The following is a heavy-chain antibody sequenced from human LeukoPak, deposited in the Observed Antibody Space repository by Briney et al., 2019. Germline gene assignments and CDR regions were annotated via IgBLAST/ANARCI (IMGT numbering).Heavy chain of an antibody. V-gene: IGHV3-66*01. J-gene: IGHJ3*02. D-gene: IGHD3-16*01. CDR3: ARDRGRRRMITFGDAFDI. Sequence: PGGSLRLSCAASGFTVSSNYMSWVRQAAGKGLEWVSVIYSGGSTYYADSVKGRFTISRDNSKNTLYLQMNSLRAEDTAVYYCARDRGRRRMITFGDAFDIWGQGTMVTVSS. CDR1: GFTVSSNY. CDR2: IYSGGST.